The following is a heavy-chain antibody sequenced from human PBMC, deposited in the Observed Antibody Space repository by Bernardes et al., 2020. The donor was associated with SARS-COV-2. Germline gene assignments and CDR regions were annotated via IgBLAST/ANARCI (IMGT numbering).Heavy chain of an antibody. CDR3: AKPHPIYSSGWYGDWYFDL. Sequence: GGSLRLSCAASGFTFSSYAMSWVRQAPGKGLEWVSAISGSGGSTYYADSVKGRFTISRDNSKNTLYLQMNSLRAEDTAVYYCAKPHPIYSSGWYGDWYFDLWGRGTLVTVSS. D-gene: IGHD6-19*01. V-gene: IGHV3-23*01. CDR2: ISGSGGST. J-gene: IGHJ2*01. CDR1: GFTFSSYA.